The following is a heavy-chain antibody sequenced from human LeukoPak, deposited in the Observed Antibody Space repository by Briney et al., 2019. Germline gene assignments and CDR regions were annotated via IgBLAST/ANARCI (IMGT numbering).Heavy chain of an antibody. CDR2: LSASGGTT. V-gene: IGHV3-23*01. J-gene: IGHJ5*02. D-gene: IGHD2-2*01. CDR3: AKLPREYCSSASCPNWFDT. Sequence: PGGSLRLSCSASGFSFITYAMTWVRQAPGKGLEWVSALSASGGTTYYADSVKGRFTTSRDNSKNTLYLQMNSLRAEDTAVYYCAKLPREYCSSASCPNWFDTWGQGILVTVSS. CDR1: GFSFITYA.